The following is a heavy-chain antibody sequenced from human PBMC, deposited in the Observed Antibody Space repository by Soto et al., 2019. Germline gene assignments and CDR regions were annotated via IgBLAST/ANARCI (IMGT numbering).Heavy chain of an antibody. Sequence: QLQLQESGSGLVTPAQTLSLTCAVSGGSISSGAYSWSWIRQPPGKGLEWIGYIYHSGSTYYNPSLKSRVTISVDRSKNQFSLKLSSVTAADRAVYYCARGQVVAAQHWGQGTLVTVSS. J-gene: IGHJ4*02. CDR1: GGSISSGAYS. CDR3: ARGQVVAAQH. V-gene: IGHV4-30-2*01. D-gene: IGHD2-15*01. CDR2: IYHSGST.